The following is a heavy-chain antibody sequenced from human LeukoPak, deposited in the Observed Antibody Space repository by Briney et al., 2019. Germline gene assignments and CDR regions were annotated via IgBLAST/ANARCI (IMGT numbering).Heavy chain of an antibody. CDR1: GGSISSHY. J-gene: IGHJ5*02. V-gene: IGHV4-59*11. Sequence: SETLSLTCTVSGGSISSHYWSWIRQPPGKGLEWIGYIYYSGSTNYNPSLESRVTISVDTSKNQFSLKLSSVTAADTAVYYCARNSYDFWSGYPPQGNWFDPWGQGTLVTVSS. D-gene: IGHD3-3*01. CDR3: ARNSYDFWSGYPPQGNWFDP. CDR2: IYYSGST.